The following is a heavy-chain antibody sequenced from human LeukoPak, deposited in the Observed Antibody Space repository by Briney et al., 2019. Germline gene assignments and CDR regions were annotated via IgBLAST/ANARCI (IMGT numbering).Heavy chain of an antibody. J-gene: IGHJ5*02. CDR2: IYHSGNA. Sequence: SETLSLTCTVSGHSITSNFYWGWIRQPPGKGLEYIGSIYHSGNAQYNPSLKSRVTISIDTSNNQFSLNLRSVTAADTAVYYCGRVPPRRDYCYSVDCYWSWFDPWDQGTLVTVSS. D-gene: IGHD2/OR15-2a*01. CDR3: GRVPPRRDYCYSVDCYWSWFDP. V-gene: IGHV4-38-2*02. CDR1: GHSITSNFY.